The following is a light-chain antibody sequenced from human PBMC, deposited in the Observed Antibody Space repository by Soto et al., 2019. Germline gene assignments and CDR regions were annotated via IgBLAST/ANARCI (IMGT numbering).Light chain of an antibody. V-gene: IGKV1-27*01. CDR3: QKYNRAPRT. Sequence: DIPMTQSPSSLSASVGDRVSITCRASQGISNYLAWYQQKPGKVPKLLISAASTLQSGVPSRFSGSGSGTDFTLTISSLQPEDVATYYCQKYNRAPRTFGQGTKVEIK. CDR2: AAS. J-gene: IGKJ1*01. CDR1: QGISNY.